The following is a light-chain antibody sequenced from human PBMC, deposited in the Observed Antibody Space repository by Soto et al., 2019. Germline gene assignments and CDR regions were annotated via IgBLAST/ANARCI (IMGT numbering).Light chain of an antibody. J-gene: IGLJ2*01. Sequence: AVVTQEPSLTVSPGGTVTRTCGSSTGAVTSGHYPYWFQQKPGQAPRTLIYDTNNKHSWTPARFSGALLGGKAALTLSGAQPEDEAEYYCLLSYSGARPYVVFGGGTKLTVL. CDR1: TGAVTSGHY. V-gene: IGLV7-46*01. CDR2: DTN. CDR3: LLSYSGARPYVV.